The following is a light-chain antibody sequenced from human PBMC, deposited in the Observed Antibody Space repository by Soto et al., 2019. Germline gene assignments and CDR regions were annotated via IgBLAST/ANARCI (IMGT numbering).Light chain of an antibody. CDR2: GAS. CDR3: QNYYSAPRT. CDR1: QGIRNY. Sequence: DIQMTQSPSSLSASVGDRVTITCRASQGIRNYLAWYQQKPGKVPELLIYGASTLQPGVPSRFTGSGSGTDFALTISSLRPEDIATYYCQNYYSAPRTFGQGTKVELK. J-gene: IGKJ1*01. V-gene: IGKV1-27*01.